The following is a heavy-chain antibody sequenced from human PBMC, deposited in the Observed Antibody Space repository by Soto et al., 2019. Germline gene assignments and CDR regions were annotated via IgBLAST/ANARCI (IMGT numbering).Heavy chain of an antibody. CDR1: GFTFSSYA. J-gene: IGHJ6*02. V-gene: IGHV3-23*01. D-gene: IGHD6-13*01. Sequence: HGGSLILSCAASGFTFSSYAMSWVRQAPGKGLEWVSAISGSGGSTYYADSVKGRFTISRDNSKDTLYLQMNSLRAEDTAVYYCAKDSAAGNSPYGMDVWGQGTTVTVSS. CDR2: ISGSGGST. CDR3: AKDSAAGNSPYGMDV.